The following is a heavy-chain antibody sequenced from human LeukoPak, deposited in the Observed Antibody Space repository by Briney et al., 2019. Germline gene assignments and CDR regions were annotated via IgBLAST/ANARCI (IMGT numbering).Heavy chain of an antibody. CDR1: GFTFSDYY. D-gene: IGHD6-19*01. J-gene: IGHJ6*03. CDR2: ISSSGSTI. V-gene: IGHV3-11*04. CDR3: ARDGSSGWPWDYYYYYMDV. Sequence: GGSLRLSCAASGFTFSDYYMSWIRQAPGKGLEWVSYISSSGSTIYYADSVKGRFTISRDNAKNSLYLQMNSLRAEDTAVYYCARDGSSGWPWDYYYYYMDVWGKGTTVTVSS.